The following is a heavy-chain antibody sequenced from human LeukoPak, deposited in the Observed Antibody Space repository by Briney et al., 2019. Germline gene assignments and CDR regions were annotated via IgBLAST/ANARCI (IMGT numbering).Heavy chain of an antibody. D-gene: IGHD4/OR15-4a*01. Sequence: GGSLRLSCAASGFTFSSYSMNWVRQAPGKGLEWVSSIGSSSSYMYYADSVKGRFTISRDNAKNSLYLQMNSLRAEDTAVYYCARYQDYGGYKNEVSDYWGQGTLVTVSS. CDR2: IGSSSSYM. J-gene: IGHJ4*02. V-gene: IGHV3-21*01. CDR1: GFTFSSYS. CDR3: ARYQDYGGYKNEVSDY.